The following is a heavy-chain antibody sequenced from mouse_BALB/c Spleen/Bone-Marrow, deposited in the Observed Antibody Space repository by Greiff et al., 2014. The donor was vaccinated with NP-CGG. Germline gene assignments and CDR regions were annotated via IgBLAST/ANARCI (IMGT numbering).Heavy chain of an antibody. CDR2: IHYSGST. Sequence: EVQLQQSGPDLVKPSQSLSLTCTVTGYSVTSGYSWHWIRQFPENKLEWMGYIHYSGSTNYNPSLKSRISITRDTSKSQFFLRLNSVTTEDTATYYCARREGNHAACFAYWGQGTLVTVSA. V-gene: IGHV3-1*02. CDR3: ARREGNHAACFAY. J-gene: IGHJ3*01. CDR1: GYSVTSGYS.